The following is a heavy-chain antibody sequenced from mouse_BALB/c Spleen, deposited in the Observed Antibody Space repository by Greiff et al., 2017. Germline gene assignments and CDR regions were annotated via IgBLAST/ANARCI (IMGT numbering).Heavy chain of an antibody. Sequence: EVKLMESGPGLVKPSQSLSLTCTVTGYSITSDYAWNWIRQFPGNKLEWMGYISYSGSTSYNPSLKSRISITRDTSKNQFFLQLNSVTTEDTATYYCASLYYDYLFAYWGQGTLVTVSA. CDR1: GYSITSDYA. J-gene: IGHJ3*01. CDR3: ASLYYDYLFAY. V-gene: IGHV3-2*02. D-gene: IGHD2-4*01. CDR2: ISYSGST.